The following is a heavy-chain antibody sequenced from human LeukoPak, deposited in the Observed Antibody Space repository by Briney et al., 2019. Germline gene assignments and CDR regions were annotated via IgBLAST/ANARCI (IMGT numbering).Heavy chain of an antibody. CDR3: ATYDNWVAGDV. Sequence: PGGSLRLSCAASEFTFSDYWMSWVRQAPGKGPEWVANIKKDGSEEHYVDSVKGRFTVSRDNAKNSLFLQMNSLKVEETAVYYCATYDNWVAGDVWGQGTTVSVSS. V-gene: IGHV3-7*01. CDR1: EFTFSDYW. CDR2: IKKDGSEE. D-gene: IGHD1-20*01. J-gene: IGHJ6*02.